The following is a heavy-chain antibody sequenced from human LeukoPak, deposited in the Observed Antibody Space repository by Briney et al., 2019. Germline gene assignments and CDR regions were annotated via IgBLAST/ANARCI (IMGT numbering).Heavy chain of an antibody. Sequence: GGSLRLSCAASGFTFSSYGMHWVRQAPGKGLEWVAVISYDGSNKYYADSVKGRFTISRDNSKNTLYLQMNSLRAEDTAVYYCAKEYHPSRTVVIPGAYYHYGMDVWGQGTTVTVSS. CDR1: GFTFSSYG. CDR3: AKEYHPSRTVVIPGAYYHYGMDV. V-gene: IGHV3-30*18. D-gene: IGHD4-23*01. J-gene: IGHJ6*02. CDR2: ISYDGSNK.